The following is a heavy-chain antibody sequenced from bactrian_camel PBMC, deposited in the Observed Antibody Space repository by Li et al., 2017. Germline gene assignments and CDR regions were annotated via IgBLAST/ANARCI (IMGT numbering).Heavy chain of an antibody. J-gene: IGHJ4*01. CDR1: GYTGSTYC. CDR3: AADFSKLGYCDDSREHADDFHY. V-gene: IGHV3S53*01. D-gene: IGHD1*01. Sequence: QVQLVESGGGSVQAGGSLRLSCVASGYTGSTYCMGWFRQAPGQKREEVASIDDDGTTSYADSVKGRFTISRDCAKNTLYLQMNNMKPEDTAVYYCAADFSKLGYCDDSREHADDFHYWGQGTQVTVS. CDR2: IDDDGTT.